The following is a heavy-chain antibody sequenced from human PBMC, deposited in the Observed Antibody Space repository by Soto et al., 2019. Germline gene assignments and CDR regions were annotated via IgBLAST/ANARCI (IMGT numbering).Heavy chain of an antibody. Sequence: GGSLRLSCAASGFTVSSNYMSWVRQAPGKGLEWVSVIYSGGSTYYADSVKGRFTISRDNSKNTLYLQMNSLRAEDTAVYYCASHVPGAAAYYYYGMDVWGQGTTVTVSS. V-gene: IGHV3-53*01. D-gene: IGHD6-13*01. CDR3: ASHVPGAAAYYYYGMDV. CDR2: IYSGGST. CDR1: GFTVSSNY. J-gene: IGHJ6*02.